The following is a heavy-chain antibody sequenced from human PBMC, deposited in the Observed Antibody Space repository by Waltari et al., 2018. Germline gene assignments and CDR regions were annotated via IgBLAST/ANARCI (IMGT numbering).Heavy chain of an antibody. CDR1: GDSITRFY. CDR2: ISYSGST. D-gene: IGHD2-15*01. Sequence: QVQLQESGPGLVKPSETLSLTCTVSGDSITRFYWSWIRQPPGKGLGWVGYISYSGSTTYNPSLKSRVTILVDTSKTQFSLKLTSVTAADTAVYFCARADFGYCSGGDACPYKYAMDVWGQGTTVIVSS. J-gene: IGHJ6*02. CDR3: ARADFGYCSGGDACPYKYAMDV. V-gene: IGHV4-59*01.